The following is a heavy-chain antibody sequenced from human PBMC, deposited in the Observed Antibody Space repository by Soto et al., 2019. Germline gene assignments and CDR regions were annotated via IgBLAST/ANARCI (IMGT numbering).Heavy chain of an antibody. CDR2: ISGSGGST. Sequence: GGSLRLSFAASGFTFSSYAMSWVRQAPGKGLEWVSAISGSGGSTYYADSVKGRFTISRDNSKNTLYLQMNSLRAEDTAVYYCAKKIGDDYSSDYWGQGTLVTVSS. V-gene: IGHV3-23*01. CDR1: GFTFSSYA. J-gene: IGHJ4*02. D-gene: IGHD4-4*01. CDR3: AKKIGDDYSSDY.